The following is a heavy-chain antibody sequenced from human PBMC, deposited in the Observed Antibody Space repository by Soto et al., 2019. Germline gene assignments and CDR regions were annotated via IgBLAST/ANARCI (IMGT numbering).Heavy chain of an antibody. Sequence: SVKVSCKASGGTFSSDAISWVRQAPGQGLEWMGGIIPIFGTANYAQKFQGRVTITADESTSTAYMGLSSLRSEDTAVYYCEGVKQRRYDSRGLGAFDIGGQGTMVTVS. J-gene: IGHJ3*02. D-gene: IGHD3-22*01. V-gene: IGHV1-69*01. CDR2: IIPIFGTA. CDR1: GGTFSSDA. CDR3: EGVKQRRYDSRGLGAFDI.